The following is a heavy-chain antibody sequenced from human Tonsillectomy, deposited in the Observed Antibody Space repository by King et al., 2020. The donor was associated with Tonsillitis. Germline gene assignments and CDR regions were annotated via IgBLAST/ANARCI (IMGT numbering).Heavy chain of an antibody. Sequence: VQLVESGGGLVQPGGSLRLSCAASGFTFSSYSMNWVRQAPGKGLEWVSYISSSSSTIYYADSVKGRFTISRDNAKNSLYLQMNSLRAEDTAVYYCASLAYSSGWHPQAYYYYYMDVWGKGTTVTVSS. D-gene: IGHD6-19*01. J-gene: IGHJ6*03. CDR1: GFTFSSYS. CDR3: ASLAYSSGWHPQAYYYYYMDV. V-gene: IGHV3-48*01. CDR2: ISSSSSTI.